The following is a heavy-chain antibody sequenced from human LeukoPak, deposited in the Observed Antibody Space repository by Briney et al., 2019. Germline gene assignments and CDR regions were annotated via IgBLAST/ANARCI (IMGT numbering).Heavy chain of an antibody. J-gene: IGHJ4*02. CDR1: GGSISSSNW. Sequence: SETLSLTCAVSGGSISSSNWWSWIRQPPGKGLEWIGEIYHSGSTNYNPSLKSRVTISVDTSKNQFSLKLSSVTAADTAVYYCARGRQRWLQLNYWGQGTLVTVSS. V-gene: IGHV4-4*02. CDR2: IYHSGST. D-gene: IGHD5-24*01. CDR3: ARGRQRWLQLNY.